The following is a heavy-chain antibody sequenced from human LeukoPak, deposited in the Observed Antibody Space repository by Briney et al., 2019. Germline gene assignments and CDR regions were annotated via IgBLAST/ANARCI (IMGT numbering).Heavy chain of an antibody. CDR3: AREDYYGSGSYYYYYGMDV. CDR1: GLTFSNYW. Sequence: GGSLRLSCAASGLTFSNYWMHWVRQAPGKGLVWVAQINTDGSSTGYADSVKGRFTISRDNSKNTLYLQMNSLRAEDTAVYYCAREDYYGSGSYYYYYGMDVWGQGTTVTVSS. J-gene: IGHJ6*02. D-gene: IGHD3-10*01. CDR2: INTDGSST. V-gene: IGHV3-74*01.